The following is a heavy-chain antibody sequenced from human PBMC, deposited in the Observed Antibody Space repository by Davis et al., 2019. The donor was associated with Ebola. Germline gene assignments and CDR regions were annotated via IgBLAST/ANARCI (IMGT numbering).Heavy chain of an antibody. J-gene: IGHJ2*01. V-gene: IGHV3-23*01. Sequence: GESLKISCAASGFTLCSTYMSWVRQAPGKGLEWVSAISGSGGSTYYADSVKGRFTISRDNSKNTLYLQMNSLRAEDTAVYYCAKDQRVVSWSGYYRGWWSDLWGRGTLVTVSS. CDR2: ISGSGGST. CDR1: GFTLCSTY. CDR3: AKDQRVVSWSGYYRGWWSDL. D-gene: IGHD3-3*01.